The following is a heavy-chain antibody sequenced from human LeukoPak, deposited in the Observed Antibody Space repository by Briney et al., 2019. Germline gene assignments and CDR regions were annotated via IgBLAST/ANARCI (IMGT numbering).Heavy chain of an antibody. CDR3: AKDIARSGYYYMDV. Sequence: GGSLRLSCAASGFTFDDYAMHWVRHAPGKRLEWVSGISWNSGSIGYADSVKGRFTISRDNAKNSLYLQMNSLRAEDMALYYCAKDIARSGYYYMDVWGKGTTVTVSS. J-gene: IGHJ6*03. V-gene: IGHV3-9*03. CDR1: GFTFDDYA. CDR2: ISWNSGSI.